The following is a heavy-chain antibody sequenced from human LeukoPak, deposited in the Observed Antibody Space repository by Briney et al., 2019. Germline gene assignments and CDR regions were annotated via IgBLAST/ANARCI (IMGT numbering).Heavy chain of an antibody. D-gene: IGHD3-22*01. V-gene: IGHV1/OR15-1*04. Sequence: GASVKVSCKASGYIFTDYYMHWVRQAPGQELGWMGRINPNSGGTNYAQKFQGRVTMTRDTSTSTAYMELSSLRSEDTAVYYCGSTYDSSGYPDYWGQGTLVTVSS. J-gene: IGHJ4*02. CDR2: INPNSGGT. CDR3: GSTYDSSGYPDY. CDR1: GYIFTDYY.